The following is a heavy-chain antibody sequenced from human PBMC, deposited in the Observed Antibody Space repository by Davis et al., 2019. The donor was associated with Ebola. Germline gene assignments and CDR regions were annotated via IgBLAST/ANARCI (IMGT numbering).Heavy chain of an antibody. D-gene: IGHD2-15*01. J-gene: IGHJ6*03. CDR2: IYYSGST. Sequence: PSETLSLTCTVSGGSISSYYWSWIRQPPGKGLEWIGYIYYSGSTNYNPSLKSRVTISVDTSKNQFSLKLSSVTAADTAVYYCASTLGYCSGGSCYWYYMDVWGKGTTVTVSS. CDR3: ASTLGYCSGGSCYWYYMDV. V-gene: IGHV4-59*01. CDR1: GGSISSYY.